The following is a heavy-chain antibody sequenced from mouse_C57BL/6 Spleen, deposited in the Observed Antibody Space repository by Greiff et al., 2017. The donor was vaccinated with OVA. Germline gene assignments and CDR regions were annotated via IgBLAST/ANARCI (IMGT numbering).Heavy chain of an antibody. CDR2: IYPSDSEN. J-gene: IGHJ2*01. CDR1: GYTFTSYW. D-gene: IGHD4-1*01. CDR3: ARVVTGTFDY. Sequence: QVQLQQPGAELVRPGSSVKLSCKASGYTFTSYWMDWVKQRPGQGLEWIGNIYPSDSENHYNQKFKDHATLTVDKSSSTACMQLSSLTSEDSAVYSCARVVTGTFDYWGQGTTLTVSS. V-gene: IGHV1-61*01.